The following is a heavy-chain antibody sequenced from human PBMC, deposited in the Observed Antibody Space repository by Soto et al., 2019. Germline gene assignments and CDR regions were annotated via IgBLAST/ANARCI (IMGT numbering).Heavy chain of an antibody. J-gene: IGHJ4*02. CDR1: GFTFSSYG. CDR2: IWYDGSNK. V-gene: IGHV3-33*01. Sequence: VGSLRLSCAASGFTFSSYGMHWVRQAPGKGLEWVAVIWYDGSNKYYADSVKGRFTISRDNSKNTLYLQMNSLRAEDTAVYYCEREGSSGWRSYYFDYWGQGTQVTVSS. D-gene: IGHD6-19*01. CDR3: EREGSSGWRSYYFDY.